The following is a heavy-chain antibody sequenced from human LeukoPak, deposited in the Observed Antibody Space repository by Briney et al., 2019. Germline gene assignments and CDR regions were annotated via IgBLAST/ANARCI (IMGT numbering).Heavy chain of an antibody. CDR1: GGSISSYY. D-gene: IGHD5-24*01. CDR2: MSYSGST. CDR3: ARGEMKMAYYFDY. J-gene: IGHJ4*02. Sequence: PSETLSLTCTVSGGSISSYYWSWIRQPPGKGLEWIAYMSYSGSTNYNPSFKSRVTISVDTSKNQFSLKLSSVTAADTAVYYCARGEMKMAYYFDYWGQGTLVTVSS. V-gene: IGHV4-59*01.